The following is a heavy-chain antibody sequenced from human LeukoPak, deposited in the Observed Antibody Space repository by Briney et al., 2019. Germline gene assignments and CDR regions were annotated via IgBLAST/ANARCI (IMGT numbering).Heavy chain of an antibody. CDR2: IIPMLGIA. CDR1: GGTFISYT. CDR3: ARLADNWNDDFDY. Sequence: RASVKVSCKASGGTFISYTISGVRQAPGQGVEGMGRIIPMLGIANYAQKFQGRVTITADKSPSTAYMELSSLRSEDTAVYYCARLADNWNDDFDYWGQGTLVTVSS. V-gene: IGHV1-69*02. J-gene: IGHJ4*02. D-gene: IGHD1-20*01.